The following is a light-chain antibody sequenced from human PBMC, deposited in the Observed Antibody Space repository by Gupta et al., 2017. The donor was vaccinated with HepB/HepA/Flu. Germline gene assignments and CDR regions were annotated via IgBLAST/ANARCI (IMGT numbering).Light chain of an antibody. CDR1: QSVSSN. V-gene: IGKV3-15*01. CDR3: QQDTNWPMA. J-gene: IGKJ1*01. CDR2: CSS. Sequence: IVITQSPATLSVSPGERATLSCRARQSVSSNLAWYQQKPGQAPRLLIYCSSTRATGIPARFSGSGSGTEFTLTISSLQSEDFAVYYCQQDTNWPMAFGQGTKVEIK.